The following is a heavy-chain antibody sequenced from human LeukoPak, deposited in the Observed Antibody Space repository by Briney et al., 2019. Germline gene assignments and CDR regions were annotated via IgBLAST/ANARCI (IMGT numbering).Heavy chain of an antibody. CDR3: ARSAPRSLYSSSWNNYYYMDV. CDR1: GGSISSSSYY. CDR2: IYYSGST. Sequence: KPSETLSLTCTVSGGSISSSSYYWGWIRQPPGKGLEWIGSIYYSGSTNYNPSLKSRVTISVDTSKNQFSLKLSSVTAADTAVYYCARSAPRSLYSSSWNNYYYMDVWGKGTTVTISS. J-gene: IGHJ6*03. D-gene: IGHD6-13*01. V-gene: IGHV4-39*07.